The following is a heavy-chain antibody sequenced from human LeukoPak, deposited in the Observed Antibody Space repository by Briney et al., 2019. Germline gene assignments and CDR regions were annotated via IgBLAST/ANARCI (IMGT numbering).Heavy chain of an antibody. CDR2: ITSNGAYT. V-gene: IGHV3-64*02. J-gene: IGHJ6*03. D-gene: IGHD1-26*01. Sequence: GGSLRLSCAASGFTFSDYTIHWVRQAPGKRLQSVSAITSNGAYTHYADSVKGRFTISRDNSRNAVFLQMGGMRIEDMAVYYCARVKMGATVSDYYYYYMDVWGTGTTVTVSS. CDR3: ARVKMGATVSDYYYYYMDV. CDR1: GFTFSDYT.